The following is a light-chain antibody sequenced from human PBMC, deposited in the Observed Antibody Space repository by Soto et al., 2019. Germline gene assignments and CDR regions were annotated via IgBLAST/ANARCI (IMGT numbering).Light chain of an antibody. CDR2: EVS. J-gene: IGLJ1*01. CDR3: LSYTRSSPSV. CDR1: GSDVGGYKY. V-gene: IGLV2-14*01. Sequence: QSVRTQPASVSGSPGQSITISCTGTGSDVGGYKYVSWYQQHPGKAPKLMIYEVSNRPSGISNRFSGSKSGNTASLTISGLQAEDEAEYYCLSYTRSSPSVLGSGPKLTVL.